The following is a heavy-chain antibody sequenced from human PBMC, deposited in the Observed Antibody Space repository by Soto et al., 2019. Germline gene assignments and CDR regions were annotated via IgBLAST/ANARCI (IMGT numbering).Heavy chain of an antibody. Sequence: EVPLVESGGGLVQPGGSLKLSCAASGFTFSASAMHWVRQASGKGLEWVGRIRSEANSYATEYAASVKGRFTISRDDSKNTAYLQMNSLKTEDTAVYYCTRYRSSAGEIFDYWGQGALVTVSS. V-gene: IGHV3-73*01. CDR2: IRSEANSYAT. D-gene: IGHD6-6*01. CDR3: TRYRSSAGEIFDY. J-gene: IGHJ4*02. CDR1: GFTFSASA.